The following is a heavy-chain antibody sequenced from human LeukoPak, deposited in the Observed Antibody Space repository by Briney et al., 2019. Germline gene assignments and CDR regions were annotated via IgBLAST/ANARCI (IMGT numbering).Heavy chain of an antibody. V-gene: IGHV4-34*01. CDR1: GGSFSGYY. CDR3: ASGRPKGRYSSGWYGY. D-gene: IGHD6-19*01. Sequence: SETLSLTCAVYGGSFSGYYWSWIRQPPGKGLEWIGEINHSGSTNYNPSLKSRVTISVDTSKNQFSLKLSSVTAADTAVYYCASGRPKGRYSSGWYGYWGQGTLVTVSS. J-gene: IGHJ4*02. CDR2: INHSGST.